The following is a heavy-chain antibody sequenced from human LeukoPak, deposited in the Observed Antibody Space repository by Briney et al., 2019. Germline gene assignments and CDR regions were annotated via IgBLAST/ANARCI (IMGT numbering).Heavy chain of an antibody. CDR3: AIGGLTTIDY. Sequence: GGSLRLSCEASGFIFSTYWMSWVRQAPGKGLEWVAKIGQDGSEKYYVDSVKGRFTLSRDNSRNTLFLQMNSLRVEDTAVYYCAIGGLTTIDYWGQGTLVAVSS. J-gene: IGHJ4*02. V-gene: IGHV3-7*01. D-gene: IGHD2-21*02. CDR2: IGQDGSEK. CDR1: GFIFSTYW.